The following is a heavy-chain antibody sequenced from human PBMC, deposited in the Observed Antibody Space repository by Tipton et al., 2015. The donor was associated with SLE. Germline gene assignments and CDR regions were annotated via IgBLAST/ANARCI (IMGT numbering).Heavy chain of an antibody. V-gene: IGHV4-59*01. Sequence: LRLSCTVSGGSISSYYWSWIRQPPGKGLEWIGYIYYSGSTNYNPSLKSRVTISVDTSKSQFSLKLSSGTAADTAVYYCARDMHDILTGYSRHWYFDLWGRGTLVTVSS. CDR2: IYYSGST. J-gene: IGHJ2*01. D-gene: IGHD3-9*01. CDR3: ARDMHDILTGYSRHWYFDL. CDR1: GGSISSYY.